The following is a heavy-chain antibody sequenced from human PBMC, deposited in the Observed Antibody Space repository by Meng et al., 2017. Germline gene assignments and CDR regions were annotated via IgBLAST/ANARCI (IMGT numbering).Heavy chain of an antibody. CDR3: ARSHSVTIVAFDY. Sequence: QVHLQQWGAVLLKPPETLSLTCAVYGGSFSGYYWSWIRQPPGKGLEWIGEINHSGSTNYNPSLKSRVTMSLDTSKNQFSLRLSSVTAADTAVYYCARSHSVTIVAFDYWGQGTLVTVSS. V-gene: IGHV4-34*01. CDR2: INHSGST. D-gene: IGHD4-17*01. J-gene: IGHJ4*02. CDR1: GGSFSGYY.